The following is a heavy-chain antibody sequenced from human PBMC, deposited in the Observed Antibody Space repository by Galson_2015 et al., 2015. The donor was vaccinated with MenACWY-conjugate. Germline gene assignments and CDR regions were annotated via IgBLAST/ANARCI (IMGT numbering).Heavy chain of an antibody. CDR3: VRRGDGYNMYFDY. J-gene: IGHJ4*02. V-gene: IGHV3-48*02. CDR1: GFTFSTYG. Sequence: SLRLSCAASGFTFSTYGMNWVRQAPGKGLEWVSNISSSSTSMYYADSVKGRFTISRDNAKNSLFLQMNSLRDEDTAVYYCVRRGDGYNMYFDYWGQGTLVTVSS. CDR2: ISSSSTSM. D-gene: IGHD5-24*01.